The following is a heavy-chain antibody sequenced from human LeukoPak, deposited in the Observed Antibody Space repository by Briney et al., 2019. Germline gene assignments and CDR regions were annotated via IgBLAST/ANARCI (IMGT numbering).Heavy chain of an antibody. Sequence: PGGSLRLSCAASGFTFSSYWMSWVRQAPGKGLEWVANIKQDGSEKYYVDSVKGRFTISRDSAKNSLYLQMNSLRAEDTAVYYCARDRRRSSPRPSYYFDYWGQGTLVTVSS. D-gene: IGHD6-13*01. CDR3: ARDRRRSSPRPSYYFDY. CDR1: GFTFSSYW. J-gene: IGHJ4*02. CDR2: IKQDGSEK. V-gene: IGHV3-7*01.